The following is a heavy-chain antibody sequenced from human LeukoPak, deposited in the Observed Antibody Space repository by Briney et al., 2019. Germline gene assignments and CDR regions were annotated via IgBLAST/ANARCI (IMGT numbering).Heavy chain of an antibody. CDR3: ARGGRFPCDY. CDR2: IYYSGST. J-gene: IGHJ4*02. D-gene: IGHD2-21*01. CDR1: GGSIRSYY. V-gene: IGHV4-59*01. Sequence: SETLSLTCTVSGGSIRSYYWSWIRQPPGKGREGMVYIYYSGSTNYNPPLQTRVTISVHTSNNQFSLKLSSVTAADTAVYYCARGGRFPCDYWGQGTLVTVSS.